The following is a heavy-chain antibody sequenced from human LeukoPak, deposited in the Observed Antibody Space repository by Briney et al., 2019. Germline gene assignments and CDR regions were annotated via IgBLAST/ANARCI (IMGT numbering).Heavy chain of an antibody. CDR1: GGSFSGYY. D-gene: IGHD3-10*01. V-gene: IGHV4-34*01. CDR3: ARGLRDPNDYGSGSYYNWVPDY. J-gene: IGHJ4*02. Sequence: SETLSLTCAVYGGSFSGYYWSWIRQPPGTGLEWIGEINHSGSTNYNPSLKSRVTISVDTSKNQFSLKLSSVTAADTAVYYCARGLRDPNDYGSGSYYNWVPDYWGQGTLVTVSS. CDR2: INHSGST.